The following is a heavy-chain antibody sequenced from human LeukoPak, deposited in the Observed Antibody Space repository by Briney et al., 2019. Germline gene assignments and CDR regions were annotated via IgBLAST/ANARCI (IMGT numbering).Heavy chain of an antibody. Sequence: GGSLRLSCAASGFTFSSYAMTWVRQAPGKGLEWVSGIYASGSATHYADTVKGRLTISRDNSKNTLYLQMNTLRAEDTAVYYCAKRPRDSSGYYLGAFDIWGQGTMVTVSS. J-gene: IGHJ3*02. D-gene: IGHD3-22*01. CDR1: GFTFSSYA. CDR3: AKRPRDSSGYYLGAFDI. V-gene: IGHV3-23*01. CDR2: IYASGSAT.